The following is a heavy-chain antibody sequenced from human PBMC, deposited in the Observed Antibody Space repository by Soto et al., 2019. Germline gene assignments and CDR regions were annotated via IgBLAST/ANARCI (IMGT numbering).Heavy chain of an antibody. V-gene: IGHV5-51*01. CDR1: GYSFTSYW. CDR2: IYPGDSDT. CDR3: ARHSGHTTGTTVDFDI. J-gene: IGHJ3*02. Sequence: GESLKISCKGSGYSFTSYWIGWVRQMPGKGLEWMGIIYPGDSDTRYSPSFQGQVTISADKSISTAYLQWSSLKASDTAMYYCARHSGHTTGTTVDFDIWGQGTMVTGS. D-gene: IGHD1-1*01.